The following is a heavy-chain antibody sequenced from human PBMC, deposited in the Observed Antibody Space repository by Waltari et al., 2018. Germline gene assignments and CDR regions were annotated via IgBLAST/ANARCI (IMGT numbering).Heavy chain of an antibody. D-gene: IGHD6-13*01. CDR3: AREDRSSSWFDY. CDR2: ISSSSSTI. J-gene: IGHJ4*02. CDR1: GFTFSGHG. V-gene: IGHV3-48*01. Sequence: EVQLVESGGGLVQPGGSLRLSCAASGFTFSGHGMNWVRQAPGKGLGVVSYISSSSSTIYYADSVKGRFTISRDNAKNSLYLQMNSLRAEDTAVYYCAREDRSSSWFDYWGQGTLVTVSS.